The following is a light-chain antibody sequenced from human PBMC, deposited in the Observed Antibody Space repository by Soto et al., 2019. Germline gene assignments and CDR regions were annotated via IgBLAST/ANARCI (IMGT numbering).Light chain of an antibody. CDR1: QSISSW. V-gene: IGKV1-5*03. J-gene: IGKJ1*01. CDR2: KAS. CDR3: QQYNSYPWT. Sequence: DIQMTQSPSTLSASVGDRVTITCRASQSISSWLAWYQQKPGKAPKLLIYKASTLESGVPSNFGGSGSGTEFTLTISSLQPEDFATYYCQQYNSYPWTFGQGTKVDI.